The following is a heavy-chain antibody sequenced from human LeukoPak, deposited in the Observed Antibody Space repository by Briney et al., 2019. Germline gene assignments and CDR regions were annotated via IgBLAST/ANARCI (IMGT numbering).Heavy chain of an antibody. J-gene: IGHJ4*03. V-gene: IGHV1-69*13. CDR1: GGTFSSYA. CDR2: IIPIFGTA. CDR3: TTRSCGAGACSSSFYYYYGLHF. Sequence: ASVKVSCKASGGTFSSYAISWVRQAPGQGLEWMGGIIPIFGTADYPQKFQGRVTITADESTSTTYRELSRLKSEDTATYYCTTRSCGAGACSSSFYYYYGLHFWGQGTPVFVSS. D-gene: IGHD3-16*01.